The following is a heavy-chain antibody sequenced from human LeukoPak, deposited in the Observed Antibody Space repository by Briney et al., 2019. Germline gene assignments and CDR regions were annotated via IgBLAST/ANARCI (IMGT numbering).Heavy chain of an antibody. CDR2: ISGDGSST. V-gene: IGHV3-74*01. D-gene: IGHD1-7*01. CDR3: ARDNNWNYPDY. J-gene: IGHJ4*02. Sequence: GGSLRLSCAASGFTFSNHWMHWVRQTPGKGLVWVSRISGDGSSTRYADSVKGRFTISRDNAKNTLFLQMNSLRAEDTAVYYCARDNNWNYPDYWGQGTLVTVSS. CDR1: GFTFSNHW.